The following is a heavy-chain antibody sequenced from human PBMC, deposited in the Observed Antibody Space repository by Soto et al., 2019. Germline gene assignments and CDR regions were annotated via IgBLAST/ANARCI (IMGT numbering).Heavy chain of an antibody. Sequence: GGSLRLSCAASGFTFSSYAMHWVRQAPGKGLENISAISSNGGSTYYAKSVKGRFTISRDNSKNTLYLQMGSLKAEDMAVFYFARVLNGGGSWYPLAAFDIWGQGTMVTVSS. J-gene: IGHJ3*02. D-gene: IGHD6-13*01. V-gene: IGHV3-64*01. CDR2: ISSNGGST. CDR1: GFTFSSYA. CDR3: ARVLNGGGSWYPLAAFDI.